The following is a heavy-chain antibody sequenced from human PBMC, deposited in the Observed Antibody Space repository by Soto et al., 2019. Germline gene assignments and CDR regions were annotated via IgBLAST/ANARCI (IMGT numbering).Heavy chain of an antibody. V-gene: IGHV3-48*04. J-gene: IGHJ4*02. Sequence: PGGSLRLSCAASGFTFSAYSMNWVRQAPGKGLEWVSFIGSTGSVTHYADSVMGRSTISRDNARNSLYLQMNSLRAEDTAVYYCAKGALPYSYGTPSPDFDYWGQGTLVTVSS. CDR1: GFTFSAYS. CDR3: AKGALPYSYGTPSPDFDY. CDR2: IGSTGSVT. D-gene: IGHD5-18*01.